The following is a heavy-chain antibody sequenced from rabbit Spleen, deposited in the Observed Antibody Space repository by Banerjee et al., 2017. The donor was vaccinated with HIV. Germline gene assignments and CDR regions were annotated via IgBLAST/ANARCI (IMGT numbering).Heavy chain of an antibody. D-gene: IGHD8-1*01. CDR3: ARGFWDGSSDVFEL. CDR2: IDPVFGIT. J-gene: IGHJ6*01. CDR1: GFTLSSYY. Sequence: HLKESGGGLVQPGGSLKLSCKASGFTLSSYYMNWVRQAPGKGLEWIGYIDPVFGITYYANWVNGRFSISRENAQNTVFLQMTSLTAADTATYFCARGFWDGSSDVFELWGQGTLVTVS. V-gene: IGHV1S7*01.